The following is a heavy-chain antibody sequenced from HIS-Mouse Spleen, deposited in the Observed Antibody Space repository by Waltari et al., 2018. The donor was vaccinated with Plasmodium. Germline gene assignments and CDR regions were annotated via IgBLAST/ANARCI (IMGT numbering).Heavy chain of an antibody. D-gene: IGHD6-19*01. J-gene: IGHJ4*02. V-gene: IGHV4-39*01. CDR2: IDYSGST. CDR3: ARLSIAVAGNFDY. Sequence: QLQLQESGPGLVKPSETLSLTCTVSGGSISSSSYYWGWIRQPPGKGLEWIGRIDYSGSTYYNPSLKSRVTISVDTSKNQFSLKLSSVTAADTAVYYCARLSIAVAGNFDYWGQGTLVTVSS. CDR1: GGSISSSSYY.